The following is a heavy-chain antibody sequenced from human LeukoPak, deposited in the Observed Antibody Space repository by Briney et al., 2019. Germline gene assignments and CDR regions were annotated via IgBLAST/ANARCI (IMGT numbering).Heavy chain of an antibody. V-gene: IGHV1-2*04. CDR3: ARDQGGSRYYYYGMDV. J-gene: IGHJ6*02. D-gene: IGHD2-15*01. CDR2: INPNSGGT. CDR1: GYTFTGYY. Sequence: GASVKVSCKASGYTFTGYYMHWVRQAPGQGREWMGWINPNSGGTNYAQKFQGWVTMTRDTSISTAYMELSRLRSDDTAVYYCARDQGGSRYYYYGMDVWGQGTTVTVSS.